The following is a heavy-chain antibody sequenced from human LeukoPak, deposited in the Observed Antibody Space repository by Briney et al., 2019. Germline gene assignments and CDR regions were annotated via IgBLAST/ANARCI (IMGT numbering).Heavy chain of an antibody. CDR3: AKITMARTPNY. J-gene: IGHJ4*02. CDR2: INENGRKP. D-gene: IGHD3-10*01. CDR1: GLTFSSYA. V-gene: IGHV3-23*01. Sequence: PGGSLRLSCAASGLTFSSYAMNWVRQASGKGLEWVSGINENGRKPYYADSVKGRFSISRDNPKNTLYLQMSDLRAEDTAVYFCAKITMARTPNYWGQGTLVTVSS.